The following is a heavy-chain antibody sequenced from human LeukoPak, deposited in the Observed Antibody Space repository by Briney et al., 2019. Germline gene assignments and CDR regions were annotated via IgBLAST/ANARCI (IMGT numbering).Heavy chain of an antibody. V-gene: IGHV4-59*08. CDR1: GGSISSYY. J-gene: IGHJ4*02. D-gene: IGHD6-13*01. Sequence: SETLSLTCTVSGGSISSYYWSWIWQPPGKGLGWIGYIYYSGSTNYNPSLKSRVTISVDTSKNQFSLKLSSVTAADTAVYYCARLRIAAAGTLLYFDYWGQGTLVTVSS. CDR2: IYYSGST. CDR3: ARLRIAAAGTLLYFDY.